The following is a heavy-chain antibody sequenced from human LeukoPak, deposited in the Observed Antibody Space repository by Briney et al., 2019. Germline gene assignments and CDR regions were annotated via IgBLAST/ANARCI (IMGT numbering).Heavy chain of an antibody. D-gene: IGHD6-13*01. CDR3: ARVGYTGTWYSSPPFDY. V-gene: IGHV3-66*01. Sequence: SGGSLRLSCAVSGFTVSSNYMSWVRQAPGKGLEWVPILYSGGSAYYADSVKGRFTISRDNSKNTLYLQMNSLRAEDTAVYYCARVGYTGTWYSSPPFDYWGQGTLVTVSS. J-gene: IGHJ4*02. CDR2: LYSGGSA. CDR1: GFTVSSNY.